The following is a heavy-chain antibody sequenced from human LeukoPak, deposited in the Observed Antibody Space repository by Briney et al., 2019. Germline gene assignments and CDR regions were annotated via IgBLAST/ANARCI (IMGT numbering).Heavy chain of an antibody. CDR2: IYSDGST. V-gene: IGHV3-53*01. Sequence: PGGSLRLSCAASGFSVSSNYMSWVRQAPGKGLEWVSVIYSDGSTYYADSVKGRFTISRDNSKNTLYLQMNSLRAEDTAVYYCARDPGYSYGYEYWGQGTLVTVSS. J-gene: IGHJ4*02. D-gene: IGHD5-18*01. CDR3: ARDPGYSYGYEY. CDR1: GFSVSSNY.